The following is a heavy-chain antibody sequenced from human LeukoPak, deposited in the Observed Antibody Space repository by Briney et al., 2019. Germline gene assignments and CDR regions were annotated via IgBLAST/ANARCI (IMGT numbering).Heavy chain of an antibody. CDR1: GGSISSHF. Sequence: SETLSLTCTVSGGSISSHFWSWIRQPPGKGLEWIGYMFYSGSTNYNPSLKSRVTISVDASNNQFSLKLTSVSAADTAVYYCARDRAPVTMIRGAPGGFDPWGQGTLVTVSS. V-gene: IGHV4-59*11. J-gene: IGHJ5*02. CDR2: MFYSGST. CDR3: ARDRAPVTMIRGAPGGFDP. D-gene: IGHD3-10*01.